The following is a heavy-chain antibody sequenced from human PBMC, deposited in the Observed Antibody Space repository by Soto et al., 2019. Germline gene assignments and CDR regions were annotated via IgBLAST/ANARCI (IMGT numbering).Heavy chain of an antibody. CDR2: TYYSGST. J-gene: IGHJ5*02. Sequence: SETLSLTCTVSGGSISSGDYYWSWIRQPPGKGLEWIGYTYYSGSTYYNPSLKSRVTISVDTSKNQFSLKLSSVTAADTAVYYCARASLYCSGGSCYSVWFDPWGQGTLVTVSS. D-gene: IGHD2-15*01. CDR3: ARASLYCSGGSCYSVWFDP. V-gene: IGHV4-30-4*01. CDR1: GGSISSGDYY.